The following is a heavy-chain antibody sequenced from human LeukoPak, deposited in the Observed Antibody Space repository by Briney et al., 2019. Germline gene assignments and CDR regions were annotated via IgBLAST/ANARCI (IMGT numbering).Heavy chain of an antibody. D-gene: IGHD5-18*01. CDR3: AKDLGFPGSYGN. J-gene: IGHJ4*02. CDR2: FDPEDGET. CDR1: GYTLTELS. Sequence: GASVKVSCKVSGYTLTELSMHWVRQAPGKGLEWMGGFDPEDGETIYAQKFQGRVTMTEDTSTDTAYMELISLRSEDTAVYYCAKDLGFPGSYGNWGQGTLVTVSS. V-gene: IGHV1-24*01.